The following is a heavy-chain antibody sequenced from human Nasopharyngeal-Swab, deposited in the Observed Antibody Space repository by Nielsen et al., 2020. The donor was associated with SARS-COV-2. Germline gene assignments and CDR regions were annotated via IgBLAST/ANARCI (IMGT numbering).Heavy chain of an antibody. Sequence: GESLKISCAASGFVFSTYSMHWVRLAPGKGLEWVALISVDGRNSNYADSVKVRFIISRDNSEKTVDLQMNSLRGEDTAVYYCARARGYLTHYYMDVWGSGTTVTVSS. V-gene: IGHV3-30*04. CDR1: GFVFSTYS. D-gene: IGHD3-10*01. J-gene: IGHJ6*03. CDR2: ISVDGRNS. CDR3: ARARGYLTHYYMDV.